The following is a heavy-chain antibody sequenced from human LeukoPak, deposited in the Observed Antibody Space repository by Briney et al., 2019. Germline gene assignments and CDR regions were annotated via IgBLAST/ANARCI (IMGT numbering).Heavy chain of an antibody. CDR2: IKSKTDGGTT. CDR3: TTVKRGWSYKPREYYYYYMDV. V-gene: IGHV3-15*01. D-gene: IGHD1-26*01. Sequence: PGGSLRLSCAASGFTFSNAWMSWVCQAPGKGLEWVGRIKSKTDGGTTDYAAPVKGRFTISRDDSKNTLYLQINSLKTEDTAVYYCTTVKRGWSYKPREYYYYYMDVWGKGTTVTVSS. CDR1: GFTFSNAW. J-gene: IGHJ6*03.